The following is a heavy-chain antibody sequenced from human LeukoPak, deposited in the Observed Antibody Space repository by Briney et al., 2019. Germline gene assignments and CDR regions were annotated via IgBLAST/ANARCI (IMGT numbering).Heavy chain of an antibody. V-gene: IGHV3-30*04. CDR2: ISYDGSNK. J-gene: IGHJ4*02. Sequence: GGSLRLSCAASGFTFSNYAMHWVRLAPGKGLEWVAVISYDGSNKYYADSVKGRFTISRDNSKNTLYLQMSSLRAEDTALYYCANSRGGWYHGYWGQGTLVTVSS. CDR1: GFTFSNYA. D-gene: IGHD6-19*01. CDR3: ANSRGGWYHGY.